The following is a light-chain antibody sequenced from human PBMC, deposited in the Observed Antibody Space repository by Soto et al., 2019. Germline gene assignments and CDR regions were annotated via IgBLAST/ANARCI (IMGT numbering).Light chain of an antibody. CDR1: SSDLGGYNY. J-gene: IGLJ1*01. Sequence: QSAPTQPASVSGSPGQSITISCTGTSSDLGGYNYVSWYQHHPGKAPKLMIYDVSYRPSGVSNRFSGSKSGNTAFLTISGLQAEDEADYYCSSFRSRTTPRVFGTGTKLTVL. V-gene: IGLV2-14*03. CDR3: SSFRSRTTPRV. CDR2: DVS.